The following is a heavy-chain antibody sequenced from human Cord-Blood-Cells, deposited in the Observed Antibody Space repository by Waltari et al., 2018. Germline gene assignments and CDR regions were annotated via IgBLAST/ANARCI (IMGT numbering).Heavy chain of an antibody. CDR1: GCPLRSSA. J-gene: IGHJ2*01. V-gene: IGHV3-33*01. Sequence: VEMVDCWGGVVQPGRSLELSCAAFGCPLRSSALHLVIQVPGKGLEWVAVEWYDGSNNDNADSVKGRFTISRDNSKNTLYLQMTSLIADDTAVYYCARAEASYGYFDLGGRGPLVTVSS. CDR2: EWYDGSNN. CDR3: ARAEASYGYFDL.